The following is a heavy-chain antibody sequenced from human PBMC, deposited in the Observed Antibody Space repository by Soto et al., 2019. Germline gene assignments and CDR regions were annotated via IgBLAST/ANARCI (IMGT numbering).Heavy chain of an antibody. V-gene: IGHV3-73*02. Sequence: EVQLVESGGGLVQVGGSLKLSCAASGLSFSGSAMHWACQASGKGLEWVGRIRSKPHNYATTYAASVEGRFTISRDDSRNTVYLQMNGLKSDDTAMYYCTTERDYWGRGTLVTVSS. CDR3: TTERDY. J-gene: IGHJ4*02. CDR1: GLSFSGSA. CDR2: IRSKPHNYAT.